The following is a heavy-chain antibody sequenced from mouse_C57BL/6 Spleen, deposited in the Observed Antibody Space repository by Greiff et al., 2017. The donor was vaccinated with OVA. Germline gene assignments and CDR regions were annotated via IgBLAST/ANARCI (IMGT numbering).Heavy chain of an antibody. D-gene: IGHD2-10*01. V-gene: IGHV7-3*01. CDR1: GFTFTDYY. CDR2: IRNKANGYTT. Sequence: EVKLMESGGGLVQPGGSLSLSCAASGFTFTDYYMSWVRQPPGKALEWLGFIRNKANGYTTEYSASVKGRFTISRDNSQSILYLQMYAPMAEYSATYYCARASYLRGYFDYWGQGTTLTVSS. J-gene: IGHJ2*01. CDR3: ARASYLRGYFDY.